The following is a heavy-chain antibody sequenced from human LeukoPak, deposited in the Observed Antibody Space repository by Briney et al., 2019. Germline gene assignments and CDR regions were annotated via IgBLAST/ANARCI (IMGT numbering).Heavy chain of an antibody. CDR2: ISAYNGNT. J-gene: IGHJ5*02. CDR3: ARATYGGFPRRNWFDP. D-gene: IGHD2-8*01. CDR1: GYTFTSYG. Sequence: ASVKVSCKASGYTFTSYGISWVRQAPGQGLEWMGWISAYNGNTNYAQKLQGRVTMTTDTSTSTAYMELRSLRSDYTAVYYCARATYGGFPRRNWFDPWGQGTLVTVSS. V-gene: IGHV1-18*01.